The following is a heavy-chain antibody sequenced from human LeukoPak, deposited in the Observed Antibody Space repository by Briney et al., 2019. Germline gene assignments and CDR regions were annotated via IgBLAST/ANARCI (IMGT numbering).Heavy chain of an antibody. J-gene: IGHJ5*02. Sequence: GGSLRLSCAASGFTFDDHGMSWVRQAPGKGLEWVSHINWNGASIGYADSEKGRFTISRDNAKTSLYLQMNSLRAEDTALYYCARHIAAAGTNWFDPWGQGTLVTVSS. D-gene: IGHD6-13*01. V-gene: IGHV3-20*04. CDR3: ARHIAAAGTNWFDP. CDR1: GFTFDDHG. CDR2: INWNGASI.